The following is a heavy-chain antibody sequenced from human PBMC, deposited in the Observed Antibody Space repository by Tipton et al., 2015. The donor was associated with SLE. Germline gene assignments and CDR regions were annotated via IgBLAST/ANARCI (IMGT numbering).Heavy chain of an antibody. CDR3: AKSRTAAGMDSAVWSFDL. V-gene: IGHV3-33*08. D-gene: IGHD6-13*01. Sequence: SLRLSCSASGFTFSTYGMHWVRQAPGKGPEWVALIWYDGDNKYYADSVKGRFTIFRDTSKNTVYLQMNSLRPEDTAMYYCAKSRTAAGMDSAVWSFDLWGRGTLVTVSS. J-gene: IGHJ2*01. CDR2: IWYDGDNK. CDR1: GFTFSTYG.